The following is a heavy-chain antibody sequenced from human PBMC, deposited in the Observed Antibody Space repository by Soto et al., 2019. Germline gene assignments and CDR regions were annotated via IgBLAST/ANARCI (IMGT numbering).Heavy chain of an antibody. CDR2: IYYGGDS. CDR1: GGSISSRTSY. D-gene: IGHD3-16*01. J-gene: IGHJ4*02. CDR3: TRVGGGGVDC. Sequence: QVQLQESGPGLVKPSQTLSLTCTVSGGSISSRTSYWSWIRQHPGKGLEWIGYIYYGGDSFYNPSLKGGFTTAIYTSENHFPLKVNSVTAVDTAVYFGTRVGGGGVDCWGQGTLVTVAS. V-gene: IGHV4-31*03.